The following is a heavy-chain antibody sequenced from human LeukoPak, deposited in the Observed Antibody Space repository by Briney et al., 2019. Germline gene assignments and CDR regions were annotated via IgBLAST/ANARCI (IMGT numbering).Heavy chain of an antibody. J-gene: IGHJ4*02. CDR1: GGSISSSSYY. D-gene: IGHD6-13*01. V-gene: IGHV4-39*01. CDR3: ASSESIAAAGVLY. CDR2: IYYSGST. Sequence: PSETLSLTCTVSGGSISSSSYYWGWIRQPPGKGLEWIGSIYYSGSTYYNPSLKSRVTISVDTSKNQFSLKLSSVTAADTAVYYCASSESIAAAGVLYRGQGTLVTVSS.